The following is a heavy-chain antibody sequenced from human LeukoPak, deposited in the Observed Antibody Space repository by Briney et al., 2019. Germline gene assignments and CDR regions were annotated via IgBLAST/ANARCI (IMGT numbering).Heavy chain of an antibody. J-gene: IGHJ4*02. Sequence: PGESLRISCKGSGYSFTSYWIGWVRQMPGKGLEWMGFIYPGDSDTRYSPSFQGQVTISADKSISTAYLQWSSLKASDTAMYYCASSLSGSYYVFDYWGQGTLVTVSS. D-gene: IGHD1-26*01. CDR1: GYSFTSYW. CDR3: ASSLSGSYYVFDY. V-gene: IGHV5-51*01. CDR2: IYPGDSDT.